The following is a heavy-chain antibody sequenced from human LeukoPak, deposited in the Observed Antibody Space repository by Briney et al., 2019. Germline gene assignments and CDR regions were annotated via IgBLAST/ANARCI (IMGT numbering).Heavy chain of an antibody. J-gene: IGHJ5*02. Sequence: SETLSLTCTVSGGSVSSGTYYWSWIRQPPGKGLEWIGEINHSGSTNYNPSLKSRVTISVDTSKNQFSLKLSSVTAADTAVYYCARGAIFGVVIEDLFDPWGQGTLVTVSS. CDR3: ARGAIFGVVIEDLFDP. CDR2: INHSGST. V-gene: IGHV4-39*07. D-gene: IGHD3-3*01. CDR1: GGSVSSGTYY.